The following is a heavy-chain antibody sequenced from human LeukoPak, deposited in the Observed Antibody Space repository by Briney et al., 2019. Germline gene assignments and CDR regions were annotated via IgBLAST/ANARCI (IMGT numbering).Heavy chain of an antibody. CDR2: IYGSGNT. J-gene: IGHJ6*02. Sequence: SETLSLTCTLSGDSISSGGYCWNWFRQHPGKGLEWIGYIYGSGNTFYNPSLKSRVIISVDTSKNQFSLKLSSVTAADTALYYCAGSEAPITPPPYGMGVWGQGTKVTVSS. CDR3: AGSEAPITPPPYGMGV. D-gene: IGHD3-10*01. CDR1: GDSISSGGYC. V-gene: IGHV4-31*03.